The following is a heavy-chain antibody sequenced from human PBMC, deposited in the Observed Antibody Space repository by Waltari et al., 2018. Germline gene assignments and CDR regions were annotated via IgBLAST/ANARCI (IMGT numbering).Heavy chain of an antibody. D-gene: IGHD2-15*01. CDR2: INHSGST. Sequence: QVQLQQWGAGLLKPSETLSLTCAVYGGSFSGYYWSWIRQPPGKGLEWIGEINHSGSTNYNPSLKSRVTISVDTSKNQFSLKLSSVTAADTAVYYCARLLVTVVTPGPPEVDYWGQGTLVTVSS. V-gene: IGHV4-34*01. CDR1: GGSFSGYY. CDR3: ARLLVTVVTPGPPEVDY. J-gene: IGHJ4*02.